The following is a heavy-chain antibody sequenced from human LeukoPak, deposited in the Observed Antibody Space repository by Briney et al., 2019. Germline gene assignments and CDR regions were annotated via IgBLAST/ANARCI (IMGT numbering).Heavy chain of an antibody. CDR2: IKQDGSEK. V-gene: IGHV3-7*01. CDR1: GFTFSSYA. CDR3: ARVLTWNDVSVDAFDI. J-gene: IGHJ3*02. D-gene: IGHD1-1*01. Sequence: GGSLRLSCAASGFTFSSYAMSWVRQAPGKGLEWVANIKQDGSEKYYVDSVKGRVTISRDNAKNSLYLQMNSLRAEDTAVYYCARVLTWNDVSVDAFDIWGQGTMVTVSS.